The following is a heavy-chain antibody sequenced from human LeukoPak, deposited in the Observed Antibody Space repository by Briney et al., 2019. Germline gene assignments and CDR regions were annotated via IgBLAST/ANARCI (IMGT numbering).Heavy chain of an antibody. D-gene: IGHD2-15*01. CDR3: ANAVVVVAAVTFDY. V-gene: IGHV3-64*01. J-gene: IGHJ4*02. CDR1: GFTFSSYA. CDR2: ISSNGGST. Sequence: GGSLRLSCAASGFTFSSYAMHWVRQAPGKGLEYVSAISSNGGSTYYANSVKGRFTISRDNSKNTLYLQMNSLRAEDTAVYYCANAVVVVAAVTFDYWGQGTLVTVSS.